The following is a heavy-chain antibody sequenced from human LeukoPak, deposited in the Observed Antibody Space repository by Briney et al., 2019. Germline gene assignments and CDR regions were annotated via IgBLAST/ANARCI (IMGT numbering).Heavy chain of an antibody. Sequence: GGPLSLSCAASGFTFSNYWMSWVRQAPGKGLEWVANIKEDGSERYYVDSVKGRFTISRDNARNSLYLQMNSLRAEDTAVYYCASGRQLGYWGQGTLVTASS. CDR2: IKEDGSER. D-gene: IGHD6-13*01. J-gene: IGHJ4*02. V-gene: IGHV3-7*01. CDR3: ASGRQLGY. CDR1: GFTFSNYW.